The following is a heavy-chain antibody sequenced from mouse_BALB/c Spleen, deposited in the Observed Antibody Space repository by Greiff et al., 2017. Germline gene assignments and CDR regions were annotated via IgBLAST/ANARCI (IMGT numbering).Heavy chain of an antibody. D-gene: IGHD2-3*01. J-gene: IGHJ3*01. CDR2: IWGDGST. CDR1: GFSLTGYG. V-gene: IGHV2-6-7*01. Sequence: VQRVESGPGLVAPSQSLSITCTVSGFSLTGYGVNWVRQPPGKGLEWLGMIWGDGSTDYNSALKSRLSISKDNSKSQVFLKMNSLQTDDTARYYCARGIYDGYPGGFAYWGQGTLVTVSA. CDR3: ARGIYDGYPGGFAY.